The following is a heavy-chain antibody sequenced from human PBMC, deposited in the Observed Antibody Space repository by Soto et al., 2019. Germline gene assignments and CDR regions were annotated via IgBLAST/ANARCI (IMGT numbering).Heavy chain of an antibody. J-gene: IGHJ4*02. V-gene: IGHV3-33*01. CDR1: GFTFSSYG. Sequence: QVQLVESGGGVVQPGRSLRLSCAASGFTFSSYGIHWVRQAPGKGLEWVTGMWYDGSKKYYADSVKGRFTISRDPSENTLFLQMNSLTAEDTAVYYCARAGAAAGLYYFDDWGQGTLVTVSS. CDR2: MWYDGSKK. CDR3: ARAGAAAGLYYFDD. D-gene: IGHD6-13*01.